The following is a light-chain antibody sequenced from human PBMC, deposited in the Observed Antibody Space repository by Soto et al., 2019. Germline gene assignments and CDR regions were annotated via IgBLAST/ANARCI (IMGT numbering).Light chain of an antibody. V-gene: IGKV1-33*01. CDR3: QQYDNLPPLT. CDR2: DAS. Sequence: DIQMTQSPSSLSASVGDRVTITCQASQDISNYLNWYQQKPGKAPKLLIYDASNLETGVPSRFSGSGSGTDFTFTISSLQPEDFATYYCQQYDNLPPLTFGGGTKVEIK. J-gene: IGKJ4*01. CDR1: QDISNY.